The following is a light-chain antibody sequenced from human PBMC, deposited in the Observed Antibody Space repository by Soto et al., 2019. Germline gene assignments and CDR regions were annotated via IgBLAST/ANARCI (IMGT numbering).Light chain of an antibody. CDR3: QSFDTNNYGV. CDR1: SGSIASNY. CDR2: EDN. J-gene: IGLJ3*02. V-gene: IGLV6-57*03. Sequence: NFTLTQPHSVSESPGKTVTISCTRSSGSIASNYVQWYQQRPGSAPSTVIYEDNQRPSGVPDRFSGSIDSSSNSASLTISGLKTEDEADYYCQSFDTNNYGVFGGGTQLTVL.